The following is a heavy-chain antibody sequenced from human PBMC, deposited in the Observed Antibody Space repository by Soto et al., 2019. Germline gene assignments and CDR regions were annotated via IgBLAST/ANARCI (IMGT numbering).Heavy chain of an antibody. Sequence: EVQLVESGGGLVKPGGSLRLSCAASGFTFSSYSMNWVRQAPGKGLEWVSAISSSRSYIDYADSVKGRFTISRDNAKNSQSLQMNSLRAEDTAVDYCASGNSPGYYYYYGIDVWGQGTTVTVSS. J-gene: IGHJ6*02. V-gene: IGHV3-21*01. CDR3: ASGNSPGYYYYYGIDV. CDR1: GFTFSSYS. D-gene: IGHD1-1*01. CDR2: ISSSRSYI.